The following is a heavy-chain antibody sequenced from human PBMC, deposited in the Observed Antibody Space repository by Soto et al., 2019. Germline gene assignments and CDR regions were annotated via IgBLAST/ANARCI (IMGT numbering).Heavy chain of an antibody. CDR1: GFTFSHYA. J-gene: IGHJ6*02. CDR2: IWYDGSKQ. D-gene: IGHD2-15*01. CDR3: ARDKGVSSAATGMDV. V-gene: IGHV3-33*01. Sequence: GSLRLSCTASGFTFSHYAIHWVRQAPGKGLEWVAVIWYDGSKQYSADSVKGRFTISRDNSRNTAHLQMNSLRAEDTAVYYCARDKGVSSAATGMDVWGQGTTVTVSS.